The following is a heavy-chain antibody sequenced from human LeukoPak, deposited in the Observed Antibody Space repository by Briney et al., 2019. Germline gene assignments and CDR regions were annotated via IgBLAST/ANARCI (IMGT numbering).Heavy chain of an antibody. CDR2: IYYSGST. V-gene: IGHV4-59*01. D-gene: IGHD5-24*01. Sequence: SETLSLTCTVSGASISSYYWSWIRQPPGKGLEWIGYIYYSGSTNYNPSLKSRVTISVDTSKNQFSLKLSSVTAADTAVYYCARDRPSDGYNYAYYGMDVWGQGTTVTVSS. CDR3: ARDRPSDGYNYAYYGMDV. J-gene: IGHJ6*02. CDR1: GASISSYY.